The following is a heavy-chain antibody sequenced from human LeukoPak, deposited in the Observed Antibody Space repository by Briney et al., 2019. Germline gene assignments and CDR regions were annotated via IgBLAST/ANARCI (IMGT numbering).Heavy chain of an antibody. Sequence: PGGSLRLSCAASGFIFSNYAMYWVRPAPGKGLQWVAFIRYDGSDKYYADSVKGRFTISRDNSKNTLYLQMNSLRAEDTAVYYCARARGELRYFAVGLYYYYYMDVWGKGTTVTISS. CDR3: ARARGELRYFAVGLYYYYYMDV. J-gene: IGHJ6*03. CDR1: GFIFSNYA. V-gene: IGHV3-30*02. CDR2: IRYDGSDK. D-gene: IGHD3-9*01.